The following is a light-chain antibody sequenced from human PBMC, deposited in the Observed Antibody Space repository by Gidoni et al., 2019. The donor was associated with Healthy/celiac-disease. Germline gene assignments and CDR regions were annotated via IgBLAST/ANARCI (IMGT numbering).Light chain of an antibody. V-gene: IGKV3-11*01. J-gene: IGKJ1*01. CDR1: QSVSSY. Sequence: EIVLTQSPATLSLYPGERATPACRARQSVSSYLAWYQQTPGQAPRLLIYAASNRATGIPARFRGSGSGTDFTLTISGLEPEDFAVYYCQQRSNWPRTFGQGTKVEIK. CDR3: QQRSNWPRT. CDR2: AAS.